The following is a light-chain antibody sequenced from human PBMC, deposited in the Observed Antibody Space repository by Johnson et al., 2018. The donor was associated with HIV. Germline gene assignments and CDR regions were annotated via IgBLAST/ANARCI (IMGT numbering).Light chain of an antibody. CDR2: DRN. V-gene: IGLV1-51*01. J-gene: IGLJ1*01. CDR3: GTWDSSLSVYV. Sequence: QSVLTQPPSVSAAPGQKVTISCSGNTSNIGSNSVSWYQHLPGIAPKLLVYDRNKRPSGIPDRFSGSKSGTSATLGITGLQTGDEADDYCGTWDSSLSVYVFGSGTKVTFL. CDR1: TSNIGSNS.